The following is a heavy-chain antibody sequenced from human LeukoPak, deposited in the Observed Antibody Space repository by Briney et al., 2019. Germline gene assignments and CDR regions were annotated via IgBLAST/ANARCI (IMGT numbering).Heavy chain of an antibody. D-gene: IGHD2-21*01. CDR1: GFTFSTYW. CDR2: IKQDGSEK. J-gene: IGHJ4*02. CDR3: ARDSLFRSNDY. V-gene: IGHV3-7*01. Sequence: GGSLRLSCAASGFTFSTYWMSWVRQAPGKGLEWVANIKQDGSEKNYVDSVKGRFTISRDNAKNSLYLQMNSLRAEDTAVYYCARDSLFRSNDYWGQGTLVIVSS.